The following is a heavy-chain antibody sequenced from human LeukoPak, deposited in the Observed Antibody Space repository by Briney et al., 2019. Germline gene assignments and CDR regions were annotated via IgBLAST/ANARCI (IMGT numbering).Heavy chain of an antibody. D-gene: IGHD3/OR15-3a*01. V-gene: IGHV3-21*01. CDR3: ARVRSAGDWDDY. J-gene: IGHJ4*02. CDR2: ISSSSSYV. CDR1: GSTFSSYS. Sequence: PGGSLRLSCAASGSTFSSYSMNWVRQAPGKGLEWVSSISSSSSYVYYADSVKGRFTISRDNAKNSLYLQMNSLRAEDTAVYYCARVRSAGDWDDYWGQGTLVTVSS.